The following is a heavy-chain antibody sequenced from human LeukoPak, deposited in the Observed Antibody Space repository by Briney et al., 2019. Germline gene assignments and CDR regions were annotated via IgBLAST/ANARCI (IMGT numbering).Heavy chain of an antibody. Sequence: GGSLRLSCAASGNYWMHWVRQAPGKGLEWVSVIYSGGSTYYADSVKGRFTISRDNSKNTLFLQMISLRAEDTAVYYCAKDPNYYDSSGYDGPSWGQGTLVTVSS. V-gene: IGHV3-53*01. CDR2: IYSGGST. J-gene: IGHJ5*02. D-gene: IGHD3-22*01. CDR3: AKDPNYYDSSGYDGPS. CDR1: GNYW.